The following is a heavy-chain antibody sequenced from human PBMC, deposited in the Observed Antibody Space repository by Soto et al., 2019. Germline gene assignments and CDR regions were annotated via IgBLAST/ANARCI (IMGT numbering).Heavy chain of an antibody. CDR1: GYTFNAFY. Sequence: GASVKVSSKAFGYTFNAFYMHWVRQAPGQGLEWMGVINPSGDGTSYAQKFQGRVTMTRDTSTSTVYMELSSLRSEDTAVYYCARVALGYDYADVWGQGTTVTVSS. CDR2: INPSGDGT. D-gene: IGHD4-17*01. CDR3: ARVALGYDYADV. V-gene: IGHV1-46*02. J-gene: IGHJ6*02.